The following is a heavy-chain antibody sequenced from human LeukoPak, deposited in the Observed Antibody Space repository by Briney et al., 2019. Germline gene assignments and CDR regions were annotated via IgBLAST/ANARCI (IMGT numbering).Heavy chain of an antibody. D-gene: IGHD5-12*01. J-gene: IGHJ4*02. CDR1: GFTFDDYA. V-gene: IGHV3-9*01. CDR3: AKDRVYEVATDGFDY. CDR2: ISWNSGSI. Sequence: PGGSLRLSCAASGFTFDDYAMHWVRHAPGKGLEWVAGISWNSGSIGYADSVKGRFTISRDNAKNSLYLQMNSLRAEDTALYYCAKDRVYEVATDGFDYWGQGTLVTVSS.